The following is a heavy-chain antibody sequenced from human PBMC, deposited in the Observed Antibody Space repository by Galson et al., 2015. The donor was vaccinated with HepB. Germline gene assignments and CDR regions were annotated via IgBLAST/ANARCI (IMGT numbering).Heavy chain of an antibody. CDR3: ARERAGLELQGGNYFDY. V-gene: IGHV4-30-4*01. CDR1: GGSISSGDYY. Sequence: TLSLTCTVSGGSISSGDYYWSWIRQPPGKGLEWIGYIYYSGSTYYNPSLKSRVTISVDTSKNQFSLKLSSVTAADTAVYYCARERAGLELQGGNYFDYWGQGTLVTVSS. CDR2: IYYSGST. D-gene: IGHD1-7*01. J-gene: IGHJ4*02.